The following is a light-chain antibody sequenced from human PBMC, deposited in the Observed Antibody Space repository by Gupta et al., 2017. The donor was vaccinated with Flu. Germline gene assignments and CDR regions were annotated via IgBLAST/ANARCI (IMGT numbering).Light chain of an antibody. V-gene: IGKV3-11*01. Sequence: EIVLTQSPATLSLSPGERATLSCRASQSVSNYLAWYQQRPGQAPRLLIYDASNRATGIPARLGGTGSGSDFTLTISILDLQDFAVYFCQRRSDCRPSFGSGT. CDR1: QSVSNY. J-gene: IGKJ3*01. CDR3: QRRSDCRPS. CDR2: DAS.